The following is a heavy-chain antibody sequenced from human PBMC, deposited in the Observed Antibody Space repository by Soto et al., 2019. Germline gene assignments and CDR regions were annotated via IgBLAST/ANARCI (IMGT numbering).Heavy chain of an antibody. D-gene: IGHD4-17*01. Sequence: QVQLQESGPGLVKPSQTLSLTCTVSGGSISSGGYYWSWIRQYPGKGLEWIAYIYYSGSTYYNPSLKSRVTVSVDTSKNLFSLKLSSVNAADTPVYYCARLSHDYGDYFFDPWGQGTLVTVSS. CDR2: IYYSGST. CDR1: GGSISSGGYY. V-gene: IGHV4-31*03. J-gene: IGHJ5*02. CDR3: ARLSHDYGDYFFDP.